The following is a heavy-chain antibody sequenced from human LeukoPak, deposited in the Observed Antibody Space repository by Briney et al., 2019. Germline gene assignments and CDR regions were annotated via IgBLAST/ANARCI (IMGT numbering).Heavy chain of an antibody. CDR2: IYYSGST. V-gene: IGHV4-59*01. Sequence: SETLSLTCTVSGGSMSNYYWSWIRQPPGKGLEWIGYIYYSGSTNYNPSLKSRVTISVDTSKNQFTLKLSPVTAADTAVYYCARGRYGWLPFDYWGRGTLVTVSS. D-gene: IGHD3-16*01. CDR1: GGSMSNYY. CDR3: ARGRYGWLPFDY. J-gene: IGHJ4*02.